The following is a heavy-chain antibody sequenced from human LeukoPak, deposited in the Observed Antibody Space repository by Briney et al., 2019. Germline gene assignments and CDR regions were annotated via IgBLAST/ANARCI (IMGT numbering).Heavy chain of an antibody. D-gene: IGHD3-9*01. V-gene: IGHV1-69*13. CDR1: GYTLTELS. J-gene: IGHJ6*04. CDR2: IIPIFGTA. CDR3: ARATYYDILTGYYPPYYYYGMDV. Sequence: SVKVSCKVSGYTLTELSMHWVRQAPGKGLEWMGGIIPIFGTANYAQKFQGRVTITADESTSTAYMELSSLRSEDTAVYYCARATYYDILTGYYPPYYYYGMDVWGKGTTVTVSS.